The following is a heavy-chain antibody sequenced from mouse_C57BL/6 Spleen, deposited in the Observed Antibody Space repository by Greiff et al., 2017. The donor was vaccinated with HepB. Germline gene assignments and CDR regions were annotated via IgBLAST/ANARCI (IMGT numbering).Heavy chain of an antibody. Sequence: VQLQQSGAELAKPGASVKLSCKASGYTFTSYWMHWVKQRPGQGLEWIGYINPSSGYTKYNQKFKDKATLTADKSSSTAYMQLSSLTYEDSAVYYCASLTTVVAGDCYFDVWGTGTTVTVSS. D-gene: IGHD1-1*01. J-gene: IGHJ1*03. V-gene: IGHV1-7*01. CDR3: ASLTTVVAGDCYFDV. CDR2: INPSSGYT. CDR1: GYTFTSYW.